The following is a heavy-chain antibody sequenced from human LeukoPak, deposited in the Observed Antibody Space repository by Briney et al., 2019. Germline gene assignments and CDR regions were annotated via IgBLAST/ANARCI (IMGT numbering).Heavy chain of an antibody. V-gene: IGHV4-59*08. Sequence: PSETLSLICTVSGGSISSYYWSWIRQPPGKGLEWIGYIYYSGSTNYNPSLKSRVTISVDTSKNQFSLKLSSVTAADTAVYYCARAYGPSGGAFDIWGQGTMVTVSS. CDR3: ARAYGPSGGAFDI. J-gene: IGHJ3*02. CDR1: GGSISSYY. CDR2: IYYSGST. D-gene: IGHD4-17*01.